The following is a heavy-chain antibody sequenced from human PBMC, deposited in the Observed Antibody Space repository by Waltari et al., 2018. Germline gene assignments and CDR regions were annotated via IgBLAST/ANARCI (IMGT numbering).Heavy chain of an antibody. CDR2: IIPTVGTT. J-gene: IGHJ6*03. V-gene: IGHV1-69*14. CDR1: GGSFASYG. Sequence: QVQLVQSGAEVKKPGSSVTVSCKASGGSFASYGISWVRQAPGQGLEWIGGIIPTVGTTNYAQKFQGRVTINADKSTSTADMHLTSLRSEDAAAYYCAGGYYESSGFSFYYFYHMDVWGKGTTVTVSS. CDR3: AGGYYESSGFSFYYFYHMDV. D-gene: IGHD3-22*01.